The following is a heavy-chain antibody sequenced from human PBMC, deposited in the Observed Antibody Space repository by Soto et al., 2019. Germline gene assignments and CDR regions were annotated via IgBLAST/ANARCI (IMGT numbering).Heavy chain of an antibody. V-gene: IGHV1-69*13. CDR2: IIPIFGTA. CDR3: ARGGVLRFLEWFPAHFDY. J-gene: IGHJ4*02. Sequence: GASVKVSCTASGGTFSSYAISWVRQAPGQGLEWMGGIIPIFGTANYAQKFQGRVTITADESTSTAYMELSSLRSEDTAVYYCARGGVLRFLEWFPAHFDYWGQGTLVTVSS. CDR1: GGTFSSYA. D-gene: IGHD3-3*01.